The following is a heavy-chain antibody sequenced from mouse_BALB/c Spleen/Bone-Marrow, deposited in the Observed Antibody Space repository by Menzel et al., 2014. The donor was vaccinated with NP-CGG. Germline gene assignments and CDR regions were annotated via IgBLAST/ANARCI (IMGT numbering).Heavy chain of an antibody. Sequence: VMLVESGPGLVAPSQSLSITCTVSGFSLTGYGVSWVRQPPGKGLEGLGMIWGDGSTDYNSALKSRLSINKDNSKSQVFLKMNSLQTDGTARYYCARDSFLITRALDYWGQGTSVTVSS. CDR1: GFSLTGYG. CDR3: ARDSFLITRALDY. V-gene: IGHV2-6-7*01. D-gene: IGHD2-4*01. J-gene: IGHJ4*01. CDR2: IWGDGST.